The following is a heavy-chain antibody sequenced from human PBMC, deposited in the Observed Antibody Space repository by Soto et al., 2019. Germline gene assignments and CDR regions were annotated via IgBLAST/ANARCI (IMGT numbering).Heavy chain of an antibody. J-gene: IGHJ5*02. Sequence: QVQLVQSGAEVKKPGASVKVSGKASGYTFTSYGISWVRQAPGQGLEWMGWISAYNGNTNYAQKLQGRVTMTTDTSTSTAYMELRSLRSDDTAVYYCARSYFIRVLRYFDRFDPWGQGTLVTVSS. CDR1: GYTFTSYG. CDR3: ARSYFIRVLRYFDRFDP. CDR2: ISAYNGNT. V-gene: IGHV1-18*01. D-gene: IGHD3-9*01.